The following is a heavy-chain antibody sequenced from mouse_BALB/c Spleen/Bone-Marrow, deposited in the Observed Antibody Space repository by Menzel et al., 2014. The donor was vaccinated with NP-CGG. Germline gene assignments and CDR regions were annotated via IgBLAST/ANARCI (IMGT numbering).Heavy chain of an antibody. J-gene: IGHJ3*01. CDR1: GYTFTSYT. Sequence: QVHLQQSGAELARPGASVKMSCKASGYTFTSYTMHWVKQWPGQGLEWIGYINPSSGYTNYNQKFKDKATLTADKSSSTAYMQLSSLTSEDSAVYYCARDWTIPFAYWGQGTLVTVSA. D-gene: IGHD1-1*02. V-gene: IGHV1-4*01. CDR3: ARDWTIPFAY. CDR2: INPSSGYT.